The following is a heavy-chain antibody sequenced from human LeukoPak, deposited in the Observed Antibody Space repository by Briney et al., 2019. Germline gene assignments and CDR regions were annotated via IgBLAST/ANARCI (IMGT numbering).Heavy chain of an antibody. CDR3: AGVNYYGSGSYGYY. V-gene: IGHV4-30-2*01. D-gene: IGHD3-10*01. CDR2: IYHSGST. J-gene: IGHJ4*02. CDR1: GGSISSGGYY. Sequence: SQTLSLTCTVSGGSISSGGYYWSWIRQPPGKGLEWIGYIYHSGSTYYNPSLKSRVTISVDRSKNQFSLKLSSVTAADTAVYYCAGVNYYGSGSYGYYWGQGTLVTVSS.